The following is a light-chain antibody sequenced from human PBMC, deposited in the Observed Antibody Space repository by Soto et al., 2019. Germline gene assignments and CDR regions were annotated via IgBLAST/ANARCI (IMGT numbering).Light chain of an antibody. CDR3: QRYDSFRT. V-gene: IGKV3-20*01. CDR1: QSVSSSY. J-gene: IGKJ1*01. CDR2: DAS. Sequence: EIVLTQSPGTLTLSPGERATLSCRASQSVSSSYLAWYQHKPGQTPRLLIYDASTRATGIPDRFSGSGSGTDFTLTITRLEPEDFAMYYCQRYDSFRTFGQGTKVDIK.